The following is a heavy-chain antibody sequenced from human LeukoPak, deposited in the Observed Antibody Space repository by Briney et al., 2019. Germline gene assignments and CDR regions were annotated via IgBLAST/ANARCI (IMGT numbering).Heavy chain of an antibody. CDR3: ARGKRMGATRNWFDP. CDR1: EFTFSNYA. V-gene: IGHV3-30-3*01. CDR2: ISYDGNTI. J-gene: IGHJ5*02. D-gene: IGHD1-26*01. Sequence: GGSLRLSCAASEFTFSNYALHWVRQAPGKGLQWVAVISYDGNTIHYADSVKGRFIISRDTSKNTLYLQMNSLRAEDTAVYYCARGKRMGATRNWFDPWGQGTLVTVSS.